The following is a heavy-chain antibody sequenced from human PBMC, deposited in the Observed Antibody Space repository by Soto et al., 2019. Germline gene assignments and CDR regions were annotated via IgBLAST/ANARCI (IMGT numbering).Heavy chain of an antibody. D-gene: IGHD3-22*01. CDR1: GYSISRGYY. CDR2: IYHSGST. J-gene: IGHJ4*02. Sequence: LPLTCAVSGYSISRGYYWGWIRQPPGKGLEWIGSIYHSGSTYYNPSLKSRVTISVDTSKNQFSLKLSSVTAADTAVYYCARDPRYYYDSSGCYFDYWGQGTLVTVSS. CDR3: ARDPRYYYDSSGCYFDY. V-gene: IGHV4-38-2*02.